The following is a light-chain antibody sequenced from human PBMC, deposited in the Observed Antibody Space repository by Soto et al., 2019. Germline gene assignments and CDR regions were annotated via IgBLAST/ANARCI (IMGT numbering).Light chain of an antibody. J-gene: IGKJ4*01. V-gene: IGKV3-15*01. Sequence: EIVMTQSPATLPVSPGERATLSCRASQSVSSNLAWYQQKPGQAPRFLIYGASTRATGIPARFSGSGSGTEFTLTISSLQSEDFALYYCQQYDNWPLTFGGGTKVDIK. CDR3: QQYDNWPLT. CDR1: QSVSSN. CDR2: GAS.